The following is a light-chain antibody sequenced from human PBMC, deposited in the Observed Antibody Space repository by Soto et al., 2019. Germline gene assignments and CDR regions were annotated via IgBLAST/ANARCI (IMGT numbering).Light chain of an antibody. CDR1: STDIGAGYD. Sequence: QAVVAQPPSVSGAPGQRVTISCTGSSTDIGAGYDVHWYQQLPGAAPKLLIYGNANRPSGVPDRFSGSKSDTSASLAITGLQPEDEADYYCQSFDSSLRGAVFGGGTQLTVL. V-gene: IGLV1-40*01. CDR2: GNA. J-gene: IGLJ3*02. CDR3: QSFDSSLRGAV.